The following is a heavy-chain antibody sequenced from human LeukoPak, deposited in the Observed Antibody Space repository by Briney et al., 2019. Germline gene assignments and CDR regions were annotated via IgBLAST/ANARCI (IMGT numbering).Heavy chain of an antibody. V-gene: IGHV1-8*01. CDR2: MNPNSGNT. CDR3: ARVTSSSYKGDTHDLFDY. J-gene: IGHJ4*02. D-gene: IGHD6-13*01. Sequence: ASVKVSCKASGYTFTSYDINWVRQATGQGLEWMGWMNPNSGNTGYAQKFQGRVTMTRNTSISTAYMELSSLRSEDTAVYYCARVTSSSYKGDTHDLFDYWGQGTLVTVSS. CDR1: GYTFTSYD.